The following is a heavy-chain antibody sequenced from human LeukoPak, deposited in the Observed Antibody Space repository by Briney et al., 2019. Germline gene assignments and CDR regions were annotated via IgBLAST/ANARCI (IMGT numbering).Heavy chain of an antibody. J-gene: IGHJ3*02. CDR1: GFTFHDYA. V-gene: IGHV3-9*01. D-gene: IGHD1-26*01. Sequence: PGGSLRFSCAASGFTFHDYAMHWVRQAPGKGLEWVSGISWNSGSVGYADSVKGRFTISRDNAKNSLYLHMNSLRAEDTALYYCAKCHSPKNSGTYCNAFDIWGQGTVVTVSS. CDR3: AKCHSPKNSGTYCNAFDI. CDR2: ISWNSGSV.